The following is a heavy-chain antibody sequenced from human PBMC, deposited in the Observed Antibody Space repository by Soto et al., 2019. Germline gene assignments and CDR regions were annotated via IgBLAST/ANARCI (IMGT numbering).Heavy chain of an antibody. CDR1: GGSIRSYY. Sequence: SETLSLTCTVSGGSIRSYYWSWIRQPPGKGLEWIGYIYYSGSTNYNPSLKSRVTISVDTSKNQFSLKLSSVTAADTAVYYCARDALVTARRGNYYYGMDVWGQGTTVTVSS. V-gene: IGHV4-59*01. J-gene: IGHJ6*02. CDR2: IYYSGST. CDR3: ARDALVTARRGNYYYGMDV. D-gene: IGHD6-6*01.